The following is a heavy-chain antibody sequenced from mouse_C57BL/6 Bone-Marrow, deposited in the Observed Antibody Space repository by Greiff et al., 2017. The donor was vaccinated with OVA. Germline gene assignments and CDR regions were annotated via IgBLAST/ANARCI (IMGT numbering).Heavy chain of an antibody. J-gene: IGHJ2*01. CDR2: ITPNYGTT. CDR1: GYSFTDYN. CDR3: ASGITTVVPYYFDY. V-gene: IGHV1-39*01. D-gene: IGHD1-1*01. Sequence: VQLQQSGPELVKPGASVKISCKASGYSFTDYNMNWVKQSNGKSLEWIGVITPNYGTTSYNQKFKGKATLTVDQSSSTAYMQLNSLTSEDSAVYYCASGITTVVPYYFDYWGQGTTLTVSS.